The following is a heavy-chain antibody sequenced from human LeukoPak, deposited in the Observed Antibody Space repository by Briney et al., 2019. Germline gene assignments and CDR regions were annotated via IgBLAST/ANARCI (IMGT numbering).Heavy chain of an antibody. CDR1: GYSISSGYY. V-gene: IGHV4-38-2*01. Sequence: SETLSLTCAVSGYSISSGYYWGWIRQPPRKGLEWIGSIYHNGNTHYNPSLKSRVTISVDTSKNEFSLKLSSVTAADTAVYYCARAYHSSWYLNWFDPWGQGTLVTVSS. D-gene: IGHD6-13*01. J-gene: IGHJ5*02. CDR2: IYHNGNT. CDR3: ARAYHSSWYLNWFDP.